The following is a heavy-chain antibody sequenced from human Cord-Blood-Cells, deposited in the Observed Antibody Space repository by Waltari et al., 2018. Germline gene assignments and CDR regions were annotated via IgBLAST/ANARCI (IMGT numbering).Heavy chain of an antibody. CDR1: GGTFSSYA. CDR3: ARARRGWVDY. V-gene: IGHV1-69*01. D-gene: IGHD1-26*01. J-gene: IGHJ4*02. Sequence: QVQLVQSGAEVKKPGSSVKVSCKASGGTFSSYAISWVRQAPGQGLEWMGGTSPIFGTANDAQKFQAGGTIPADESTSTAYVGLSSLRAEDRAVYYCARARRGWVDYWGQGTLVTVSS. CDR2: TSPIFGTA.